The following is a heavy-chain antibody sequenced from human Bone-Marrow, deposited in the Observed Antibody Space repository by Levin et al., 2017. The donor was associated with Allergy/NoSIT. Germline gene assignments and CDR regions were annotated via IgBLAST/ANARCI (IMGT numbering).Heavy chain of an antibody. CDR1: GFSLSTSGMC. CDR2: IDWDYDK. CDR3: ARIDRATGGLADAFDI. Sequence: SGPTLVKPTQTLTLTCTFSGFSLSTSGMCLSWIRQPPGKALEWLALIDWDYDKYYSTSLRTRLTISKDTSKNQVVLIMTNMDPVDTATYYCARIDRATGGLADAFDIWGQGTMVTVSS. V-gene: IGHV2-70*01. J-gene: IGHJ3*02. D-gene: IGHD5-12*01.